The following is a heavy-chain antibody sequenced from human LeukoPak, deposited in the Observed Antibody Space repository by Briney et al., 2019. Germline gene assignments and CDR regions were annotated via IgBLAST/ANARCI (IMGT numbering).Heavy chain of an antibody. CDR1: GFTFSSYA. Sequence: GGSLRLSCAASGFTFSSYAMHWVRQAPGKGLEWVAVISYDGSNKYYADSVKGRFTISRDNSKNTLYLQMNSLRAEDTAVYYCARAARSTGYSSGWYLIGLLALDYWGQGTLVTVSS. V-gene: IGHV3-30*04. J-gene: IGHJ4*02. D-gene: IGHD6-19*01. CDR2: ISYDGSNK. CDR3: ARAARSTGYSSGWYLIGLLALDY.